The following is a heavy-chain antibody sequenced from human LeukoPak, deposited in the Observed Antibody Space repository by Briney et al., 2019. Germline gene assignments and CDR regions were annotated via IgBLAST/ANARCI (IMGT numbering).Heavy chain of an antibody. J-gene: IGHJ4*02. CDR3: ARGPIAVAGNASLDY. Sequence: SSGKVSCKASGGTFSSYAISWVRQAPGQGLEWMGRIIPIFGTANYAQKFQGRVTITTDESTSTAYMELSSLRSEDTAVYYCARGPIAVAGNASLDYCGQGTLVTVSS. CDR1: GGTFSSYA. V-gene: IGHV1-69*05. D-gene: IGHD6-19*01. CDR2: IIPIFGTA.